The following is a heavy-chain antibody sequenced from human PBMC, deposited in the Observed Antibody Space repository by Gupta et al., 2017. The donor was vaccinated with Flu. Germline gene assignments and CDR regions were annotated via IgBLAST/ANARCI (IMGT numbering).Heavy chain of an antibody. CDR3: AGRRDGYNLGVDY. V-gene: IGHV4-39*01. Sequence: QLQLQESGPGLVKPSETLSLTCSVSGGSITNTLYYWGCIRQTPGQGLEWIGSISHSGDTCYNPSLKGRATMSLDTSNNQFSLNVTYGTVADTAVYYCAGRRDGYNLGVDYWVQGSLVTVS. CDR1: GGSITNTLYY. CDR2: ISHSGDT. J-gene: IGHJ4*02. D-gene: IGHD1-1*01.